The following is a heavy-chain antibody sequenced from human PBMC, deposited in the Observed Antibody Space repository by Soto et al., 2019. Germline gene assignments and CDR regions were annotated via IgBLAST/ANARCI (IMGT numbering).Heavy chain of an antibody. CDR2: IYYSGST. Sequence: SQTLSLTCTVSGGSISSSSYYWGWIRQPPGKGLEWIGSIYYSGSTYYNPSLKSRVTISVDTSKNQFSLKLSSVTAADTAVYYCARDRGVYRSSNFDYWGQGTLVTVSS. CDR3: ARDRGVYRSSNFDY. J-gene: IGHJ4*02. V-gene: IGHV4-39*07. CDR1: GGSISSSSYY. D-gene: IGHD6-13*01.